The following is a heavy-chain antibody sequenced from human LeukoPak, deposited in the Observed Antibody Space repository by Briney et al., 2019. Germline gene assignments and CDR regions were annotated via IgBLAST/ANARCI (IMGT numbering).Heavy chain of an antibody. CDR1: GLIFSSYS. Sequence: GRSLRLSCAASGLIFSSYSMQWVRQAPGKGLEWVAIISYDGSNKFYGDSVKGRFTISRDNSKNAVYLQMNSLGAQDTAVYYCARGASVVAGNDNAFDIWGQGTMVTVSS. CDR2: ISYDGSNK. CDR3: ARGASVVAGNDNAFDI. V-gene: IGHV3-30*03. D-gene: IGHD6-19*01. J-gene: IGHJ3*02.